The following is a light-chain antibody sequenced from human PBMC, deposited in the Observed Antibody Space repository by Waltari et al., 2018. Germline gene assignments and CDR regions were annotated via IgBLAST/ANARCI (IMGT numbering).Light chain of an antibody. J-gene: IGLJ3*02. CDR3: VLYMGGGVL. Sequence: QTVVTQEPSFAVSPGGTVTLPCGLSSGSVPTNYYTSWYQHTPGQAPRPLIYSTNPRSSGFPDRFSGSILGNKAVLTITGAQAHDEADYHCVLYMGGGVLFGGGTKLTVL. CDR1: SGSVPTNYY. CDR2: STN. V-gene: IGLV8-61*01.